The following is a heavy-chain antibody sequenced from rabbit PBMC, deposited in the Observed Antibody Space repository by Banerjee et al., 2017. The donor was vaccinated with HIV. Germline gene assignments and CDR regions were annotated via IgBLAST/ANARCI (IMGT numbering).Heavy chain of an antibody. D-gene: IGHD2-1*01. Sequence: QEQLVESGGGLVQPGGSLKFSCKASGFDFSSYGVRWVRPAPGKGLERFGYIDTVFVCTCYTSAVKGCFTISSHNAQNPPYLQLDSRAAADTATYFGVRGDDDYPPCINLWAPGTLV. CDR2: IDTVFVCT. CDR3: VRGDDDYPPCINL. V-gene: IGHV1S47*01. J-gene: IGHJ4*01. CDR1: GFDFSSYG.